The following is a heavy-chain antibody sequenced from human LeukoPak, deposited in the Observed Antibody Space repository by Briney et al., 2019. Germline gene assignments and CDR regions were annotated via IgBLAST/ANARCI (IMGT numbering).Heavy chain of an antibody. D-gene: IGHD1-1*01. V-gene: IGHV4-59*08. CDR1: GGSMDTYF. Sequence: PSETLSLTCNVSGGSMDTYFWSWVRQPPGKRLEWIGYIYSSGSTNYNPSLKSRVTISVDTSKSQFSLKLNSVTAADTAVYYCARHPWRFHPWGQGTLVTVSS. CDR2: IYSSGST. J-gene: IGHJ5*02. CDR3: ARHPWRFHP.